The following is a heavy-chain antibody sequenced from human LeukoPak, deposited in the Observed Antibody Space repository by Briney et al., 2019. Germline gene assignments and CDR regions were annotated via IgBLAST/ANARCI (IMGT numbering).Heavy chain of an antibody. CDR2: INHSGGT. V-gene: IGHV4-34*01. CDR1: GGSFSGYY. Sequence: SETLSLTCAVYGGSFSGYYWSWIRQPPGKGLEWIGEINHSGGTNYNPSLKSRVTISVDTSKNQFSLKLSSVTAADTAVYYCARFSGYDYLGFDYWGQGTLVTVSS. J-gene: IGHJ4*02. CDR3: ARFSGYDYLGFDY. D-gene: IGHD5-12*01.